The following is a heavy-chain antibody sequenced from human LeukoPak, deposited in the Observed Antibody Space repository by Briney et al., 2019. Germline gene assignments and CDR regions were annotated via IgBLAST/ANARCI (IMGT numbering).Heavy chain of an antibody. V-gene: IGHV5-10-1*01. CDR1: GYSFTSYW. J-gene: IGHJ4*02. D-gene: IGHD4-17*01. CDR3: ASTPPSVTTTALDY. CDR2: IDPSDSYT. Sequence: GESLKISCKGSGYSFTSYWITWVRQMPGKGLEWMGRIDPSDSYTNYSPSFQGHVTISADKSISTAYLQWSSLKASDTAMYYCASTPPSVTTTALDYWGQGTLVTVSS.